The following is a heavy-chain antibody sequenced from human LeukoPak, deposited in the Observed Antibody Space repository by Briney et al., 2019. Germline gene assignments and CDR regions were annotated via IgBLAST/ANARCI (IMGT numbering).Heavy chain of an antibody. Sequence: GASVKVSCKASGYTFTGYYMHWVRQAPGQGLEWMGWINPNSGGTNYAQKFQGRVTMTRDTSISTAYMELSRLRSDDTAVYYCARSRGSYRYYFDYWGRGTLVTVSS. D-gene: IGHD3-16*02. V-gene: IGHV1-2*02. CDR1: GYTFTGYY. CDR3: ARSRGSYRYYFDY. CDR2: INPNSGGT. J-gene: IGHJ4*02.